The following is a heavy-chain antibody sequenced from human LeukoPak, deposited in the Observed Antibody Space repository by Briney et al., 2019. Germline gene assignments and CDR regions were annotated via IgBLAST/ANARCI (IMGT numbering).Heavy chain of an antibody. D-gene: IGHD5-24*01. Sequence: SQTLSLTCAISGDSVSNNGAAWNWIRQSPSRGLEWLGRTYYRSKWYNDYAVSVKSRIIINPDTSKNQFSLQLNSVTPEDTAVYYCARGKGGDGYNPGLFDYWGQGTLVTVSS. J-gene: IGHJ4*02. CDR2: TYYRSKWYN. CDR1: GDSVSNNGAA. CDR3: ARGKGGDGYNPGLFDY. V-gene: IGHV6-1*01.